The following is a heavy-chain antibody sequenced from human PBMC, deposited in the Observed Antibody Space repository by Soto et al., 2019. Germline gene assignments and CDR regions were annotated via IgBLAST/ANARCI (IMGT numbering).Heavy chain of an antibody. CDR3: ARDLGVPAAPAYYYYGMDV. V-gene: IGHV3-33*08. CDR1: GFTFSSYS. J-gene: IGHJ6*02. Sequence: VQLVESGGGLVQPGGSLRLSCAASGFTFSSYSMNWVRQAPGKGLEWVAVIWYDGSNKYYADSVKGRFTISRDNSKNTLYLQMNSLRAEDTAVYYCARDLGVPAAPAYYYYGMDVWGQGTTVTVSS. CDR2: IWYDGSNK. D-gene: IGHD2-2*01.